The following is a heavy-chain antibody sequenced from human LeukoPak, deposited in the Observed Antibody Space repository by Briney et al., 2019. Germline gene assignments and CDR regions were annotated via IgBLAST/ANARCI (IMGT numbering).Heavy chain of an antibody. Sequence: SETLSLTCAVSGYSIRSGYYWGWIRQPPGKGLEWIGNIYESGSTYYNPSLKSPVTISVDTSKSQFSLKLSSVTAADTDVYYCAGGGRFDAFDIWGQGTMVSVSS. D-gene: IGHD3-3*01. CDR2: IYESGST. J-gene: IGHJ3*02. V-gene: IGHV4-38-2*01. CDR1: GYSIRSGYY. CDR3: AGGGRFDAFDI.